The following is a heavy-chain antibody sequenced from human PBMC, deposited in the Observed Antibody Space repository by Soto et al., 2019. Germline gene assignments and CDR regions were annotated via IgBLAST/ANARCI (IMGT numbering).Heavy chain of an antibody. CDR1: GGSFSGYS. CDR2: INHSGST. V-gene: IGHV4-34*01. J-gene: IGHJ4*02. Sequence: QVHLQQWGAGLLKPSETLPLTCAVYGGSFSGYSWNWIRQPPGKGLEWIGEINHSGSTDYNPSLKNRVTISVDRSKNQFSLKLNSVTAADTAVYYCAATYYDFLAGLLNPKYYFDYWGQGTLVTFSS. D-gene: IGHD3-9*01. CDR3: AATYYDFLAGLLNPKYYFDY.